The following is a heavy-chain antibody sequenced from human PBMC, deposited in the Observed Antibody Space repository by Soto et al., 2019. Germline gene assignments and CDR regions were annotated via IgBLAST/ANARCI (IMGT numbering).Heavy chain of an antibody. CDR1: GYSFTTFW. CDR2: IDPGDTYA. Sequence: ESLNISSTGFGYSFTTFWISCVRQMPGKGLEWMGRIDPGDTYATYSPAFQGHVTISADKATNTAYLQWSSLKASDTAIYYCARIYCTTTTCDSWFDPWGRGTLVTAPQ. V-gene: IGHV5-10-1*01. CDR3: ARIYCTTTTCDSWFDP. D-gene: IGHD2-2*01. J-gene: IGHJ5*02.